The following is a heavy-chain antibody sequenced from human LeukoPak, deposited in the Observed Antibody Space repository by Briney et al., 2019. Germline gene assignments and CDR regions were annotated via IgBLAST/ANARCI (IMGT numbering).Heavy chain of an antibody. CDR1: GFTFSSYG. D-gene: IGHD3-10*01. Sequence: GGSLRLSCAASGFTFSSYGMHWVRQAPGKGLEWVAVISYDGSNKYYADSVKGRFTISRDNAKNSLYLQMNSLRAEDTAVYYCASPFNGSGLGWGQGTLVTVSS. V-gene: IGHV3-30*03. CDR2: ISYDGSNK. CDR3: ASPFNGSGLG. J-gene: IGHJ1*01.